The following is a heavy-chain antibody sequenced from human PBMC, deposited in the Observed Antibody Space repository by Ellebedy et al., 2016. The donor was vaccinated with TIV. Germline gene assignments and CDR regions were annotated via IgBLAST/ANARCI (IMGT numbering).Heavy chain of an antibody. D-gene: IGHD5-24*01. J-gene: IGHJ6*03. Sequence: GESLKISCKASGYSFSTHWIGWVRQTPGKGLEWMGIIYPGDSDTKYSPSFQGQATISADKSISTAYLQWSSLKASDTAMYYCARPKMGYYYMDVWGEGTTVTVSS. CDR2: IYPGDSDT. V-gene: IGHV5-51*01. CDR3: ARPKMGYYYMDV. CDR1: GYSFSTHW.